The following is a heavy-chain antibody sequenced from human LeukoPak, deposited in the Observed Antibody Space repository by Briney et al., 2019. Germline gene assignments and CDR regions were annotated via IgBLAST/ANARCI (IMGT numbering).Heavy chain of an antibody. Sequence: GRSLRLSCAASGFTFDDHDMHWVRHAPGKGLEWVSGITWDSGITGYADSVKGRFTISRDNTKNSLYLEMNSLRGEDTALYYCTKDIKDGGTYYYYGLDVWGQGTTVTVSS. CDR2: ITWDSGIT. V-gene: IGHV3-9*01. J-gene: IGHJ6*02. D-gene: IGHD4-23*01. CDR3: TKDIKDGGTYYYYGLDV. CDR1: GFTFDDHD.